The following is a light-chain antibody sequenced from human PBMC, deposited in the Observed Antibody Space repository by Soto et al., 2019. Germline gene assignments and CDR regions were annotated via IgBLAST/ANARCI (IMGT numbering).Light chain of an antibody. CDR3: RSYAGSNKMV. J-gene: IGLJ3*02. CDR2: EVN. Sequence: QAVVTQPPSASGSPGESVTMSCTGTSRDVGGYVYVSWFQQHPGKAPKLIIFEVNKRPSGVPDRFSGSRSGNTASLTVSGRQSEDEADYYCRSYAGSNKMVFGGGTKLTV. V-gene: IGLV2-8*01. CDR1: SRDVGGYVY.